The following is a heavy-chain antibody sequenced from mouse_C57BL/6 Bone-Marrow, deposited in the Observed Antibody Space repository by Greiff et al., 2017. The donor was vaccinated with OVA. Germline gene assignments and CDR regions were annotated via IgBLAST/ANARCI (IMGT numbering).Heavy chain of an antibody. Sequence: EVKLVESGGGLVQPGGSLKLSCAASGFTFSDYYMYWVRQTPEKRLEWVAYISNGGGSTYYPDTVKGRFTISSDNAKNTLYLQMSRLKSEDTAMYYCARSTGTDAMDYWGQGTSVTVSS. D-gene: IGHD4-1*02. J-gene: IGHJ4*01. CDR1: GFTFSDYY. CDR2: ISNGGGST. V-gene: IGHV5-12*01. CDR3: ARSTGTDAMDY.